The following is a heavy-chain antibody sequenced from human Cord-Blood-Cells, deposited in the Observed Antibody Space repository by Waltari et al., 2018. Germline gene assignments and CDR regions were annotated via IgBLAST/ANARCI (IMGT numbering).Heavy chain of an antibody. CDR1: GGSISSSSYY. CDR3: ASSIQGGTDY. CDR2: IYYSGST. Sequence: QLQLQESGPGLVKPSETLSLTCTVSGGSISSSSYYWGWIRQPPGKGLEWLGSIYYSGSTYYNPSLKSRGTISVDTSKTQFSRKLSSVTAADTAVYYCASSIQGGTDYWGQGTLVTVSS. V-gene: IGHV4-39*01. D-gene: IGHD3-16*01. J-gene: IGHJ4*02.